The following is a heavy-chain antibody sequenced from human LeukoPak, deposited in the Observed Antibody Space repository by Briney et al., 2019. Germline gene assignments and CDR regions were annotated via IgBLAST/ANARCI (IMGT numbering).Heavy chain of an antibody. CDR1: GGSFSGYY. J-gene: IGHJ6*03. CDR3: ARGNSIDYYYYYYMDV. V-gene: IGHV4-34*01. CDR2: INHSGST. D-gene: IGHD2-21*01. Sequence: SETLSLTCAVYGGSFSGYYWSWIRQPPGKGLEWIGEINHSGSTNYNPSLKSRVTISVDTSKNQFSLKLSSVTAADTAVYYCARGNSIDYYYYYYMDVWGKGTTVTVSS.